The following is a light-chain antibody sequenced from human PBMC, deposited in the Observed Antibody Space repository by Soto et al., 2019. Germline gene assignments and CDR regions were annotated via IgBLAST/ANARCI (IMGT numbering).Light chain of an antibody. CDR3: QQYGTSEII. J-gene: IGKJ5*01. CDR1: QSLTNSF. CDR2: DTS. Sequence: EIVLPQYPGPLSLSPGERSTLSCMASQSLTNSFIAWYQQKPGQAPRLLIYDTSSRATGIPDRFSGSGSGTDFTLTISRLEPEDFAVFFCQQYGTSEIIFGQGARLEIK. V-gene: IGKV3-20*01.